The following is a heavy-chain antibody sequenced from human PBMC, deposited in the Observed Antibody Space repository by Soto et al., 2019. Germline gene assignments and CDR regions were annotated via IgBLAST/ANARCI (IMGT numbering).Heavy chain of an antibody. D-gene: IGHD3-9*01. CDR2: ISGSGGST. Sequence: GGSLRLSCAASGFTFSSYAMSWVRQAPGKGLEWVSAISGSGGSTYYADSVKGRFTISRDNSKNTLYLQMNSLRAEDTAVYYCAKTPNQRTLRYFDWLLSHFDYWGQGTLVTVSS. CDR3: AKTPNQRTLRYFDWLLSHFDY. CDR1: GFTFSSYA. J-gene: IGHJ4*02. V-gene: IGHV3-23*01.